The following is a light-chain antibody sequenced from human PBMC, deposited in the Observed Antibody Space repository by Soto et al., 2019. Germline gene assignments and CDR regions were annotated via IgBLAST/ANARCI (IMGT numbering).Light chain of an antibody. CDR2: DAS. CDR1: RSVSSY. CDR3: QQRSNWPIT. Sequence: EIVLTHSPGTLSFSPGESATLSFRATRSVSSYLAWYQQKPVQAPRLLIYDASSRPTDIPARFSGSGSGTDFTLTISSLEPEDFALYYCQQRSNWPITFGQGTRLEIK. V-gene: IGKV3-11*01. J-gene: IGKJ5*01.